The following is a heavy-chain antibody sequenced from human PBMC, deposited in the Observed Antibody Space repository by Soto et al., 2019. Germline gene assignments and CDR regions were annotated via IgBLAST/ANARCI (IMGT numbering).Heavy chain of an antibody. J-gene: IGHJ6*02. CDR1: GFTFSSYA. D-gene: IGHD6-13*01. Sequence: PGGSLRLSCAASGFTFSSYAMSWVRQAPGKGLEWVSGISGSGGSIYYADSVEGRFTISRDNSKNTLYLQMNSLRGEDTAVYYCARDRHGSDWYTYYFYTLAVWGQGTTVTVSS. V-gene: IGHV3-23*01. CDR3: ARDRHGSDWYTYYFYTLAV. CDR2: ISGSGGSI.